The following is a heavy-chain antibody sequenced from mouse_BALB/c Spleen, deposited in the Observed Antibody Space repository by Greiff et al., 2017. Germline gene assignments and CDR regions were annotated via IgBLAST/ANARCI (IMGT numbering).Heavy chain of an antibody. D-gene: IGHD1-1*01. J-gene: IGHJ4*01. CDR2: IDPSDSYT. CDR1: GYTFTSYW. Sequence: QVQLKQPGAELVKPGASVKMSCKASGYTFTSYWMHWVKQRPGQGLEWIGTIDPSDSYTSYNQKFKGKATLTVDTSSSTAYMQLSSLTSEDSAVYYCTRDYYGSSPYYAMDYWGQGTSVTVSS. V-gene: IGHV1S127*01. CDR3: TRDYYGSSPYYAMDY.